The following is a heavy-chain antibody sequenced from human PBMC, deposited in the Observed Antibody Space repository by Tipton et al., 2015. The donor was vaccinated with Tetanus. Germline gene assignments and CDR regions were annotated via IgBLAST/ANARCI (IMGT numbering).Heavy chain of an antibody. D-gene: IGHD3-16*01. CDR1: GGPINTGGLF. Sequence: TLSLTCTVSGGPINTGGLFWTWIRQRTGKGLEWIGHIRDNGNSYANPSLSGRVTMSVDTRKNQFSLNLTSMSVADTATYYCARGPFRAFDFWGQGVPVPVSS. CDR3: ARGPFRAFDF. V-gene: IGHV4-31*03. J-gene: IGHJ4*02. CDR2: IRDNGNS.